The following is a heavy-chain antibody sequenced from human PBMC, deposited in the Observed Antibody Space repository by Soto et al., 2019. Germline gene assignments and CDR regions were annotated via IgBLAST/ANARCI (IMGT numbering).Heavy chain of an antibody. D-gene: IGHD5-18*01. CDR3: ARGSSLEGQLWSDYGMDV. J-gene: IGHJ6*02. CDR1: GGTFSSYA. V-gene: IGHV1-69*06. Sequence: QVQLVQSGAEVKKPGSSVKVSYKASGGTFSSYAISWVRQAPGQGLEWMGGIIPIFGTANYAQKFQGRVTITADKSTSTAYMELSSLRSEDTAVYYCARGSSLEGQLWSDYGMDVWGQGTTVTVSS. CDR2: IIPIFGTA.